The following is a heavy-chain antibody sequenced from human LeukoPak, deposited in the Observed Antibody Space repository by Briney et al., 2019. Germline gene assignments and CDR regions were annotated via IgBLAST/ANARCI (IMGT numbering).Heavy chain of an antibody. CDR2: LYYSGST. D-gene: IGHD6-13*01. CDR1: GDSISSGNYY. Sequence: SETLSLTCSVSGDSISSGNYYWGWIRQPPGKGLEWIGNLYYSGSTYYYPSFKSRVTISVDTSKNQFSLKLSSVTAADTAVYYCARAAAGTGLSIDYWGQGTLVTVSS. J-gene: IGHJ4*02. V-gene: IGHV4-39*01. CDR3: ARAAAGTGLSIDY.